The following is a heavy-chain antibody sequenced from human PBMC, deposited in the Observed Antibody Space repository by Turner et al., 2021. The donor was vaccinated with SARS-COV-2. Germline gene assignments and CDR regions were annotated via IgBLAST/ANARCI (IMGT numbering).Heavy chain of an antibody. CDR1: GFTFSSYW. CDR3: AKDTGNSWGDYFDY. Sequence: EVQLVESGGGLVQPGGSLRLSCAASGFTFSSYWMHWVRQAPGKGLVWVSRINSDGSSTTYADSVKGRFTISRDNAKNTLYLQMNSLRAEDTAFYYCAKDTGNSWGDYFDYWGQGTLVTVSS. CDR2: INSDGSST. D-gene: IGHD1-7*01. V-gene: IGHV3-74*01. J-gene: IGHJ4*02.